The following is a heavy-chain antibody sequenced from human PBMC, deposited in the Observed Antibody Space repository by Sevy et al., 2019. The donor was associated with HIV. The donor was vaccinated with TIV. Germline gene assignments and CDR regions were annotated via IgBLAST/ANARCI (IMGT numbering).Heavy chain of an antibody. CDR3: ARALPPNDFWSGYQNWFDP. CDR1: GYTFTSYD. Sequence: ASVKVSCKASGYTFTSYDINWVRQATGQGLEWMGWMNPNSGNTGYAQKFQGRVTMTRNTSISTAYMELSSLSSEDTGVYYCARALPPNDFWSGYQNWFDPWGQGTLVTVSS. CDR2: MNPNSGNT. V-gene: IGHV1-8*01. J-gene: IGHJ5*02. D-gene: IGHD3-3*01.